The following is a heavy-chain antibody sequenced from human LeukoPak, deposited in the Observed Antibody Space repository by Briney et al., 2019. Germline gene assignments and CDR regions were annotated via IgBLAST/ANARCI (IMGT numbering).Heavy chain of an antibody. CDR3: ARGYTPSGDYYYGMDV. Sequence: SETLSLTCAVYGGSFSGYYWSWIRQPPGKGLEWIGEVNHSGSTNYNPSLKSRVTISVDTSKNQFSLKLSSVTAADTAVYYCARGYTPSGDYYYGMDVWGKGTTVTVSS. V-gene: IGHV4-34*01. CDR1: GGSFSGYY. D-gene: IGHD3-16*01. CDR2: VNHSGST. J-gene: IGHJ6*04.